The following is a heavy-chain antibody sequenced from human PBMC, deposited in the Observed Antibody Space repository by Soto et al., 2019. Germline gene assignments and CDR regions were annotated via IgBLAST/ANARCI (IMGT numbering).Heavy chain of an antibody. V-gene: IGHV3-30-3*01. Sequence: QVQLVESGGGVVQPGRSLRLSCAASGFTFSSYAMHWVRQAPGKGLELVAVISYDGSKKYYADSVKGRFTISRDNSKNKLYLQMNSLRAEDTAVYYCARDRGSWYSVYYYGMYVWGQGTTVTFS. D-gene: IGHD6-13*01. J-gene: IGHJ6*02. CDR1: GFTFSSYA. CDR3: ARDRGSWYSVYYYGMYV. CDR2: ISYDGSKK.